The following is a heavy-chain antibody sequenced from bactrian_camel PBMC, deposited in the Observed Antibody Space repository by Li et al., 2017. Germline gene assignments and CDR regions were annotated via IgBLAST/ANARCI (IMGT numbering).Heavy chain of an antibody. Sequence: HVQLVESGGGSVQAGGSLTLSCAQSGRPTPSRKYCMGWFRQAPGKEREEVAGIYTDGGSTYYADSVKGRFTISRDNGGNTAHLQMNSLQAADTAKYYCAAGPTRNGYCSTLARPPYWGQGTQVTVS. D-gene: IGHD3*01. CDR1: GRPTPSRKYC. CDR3: AAGPTRNGYCSTLARPPY. V-gene: IGHV3S54*01. CDR2: IYTDGGST. J-gene: IGHJ4*01.